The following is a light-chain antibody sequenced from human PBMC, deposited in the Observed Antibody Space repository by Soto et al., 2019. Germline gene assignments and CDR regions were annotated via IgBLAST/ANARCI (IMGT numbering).Light chain of an antibody. J-gene: IGKJ4*01. CDR2: GAS. Sequence: DIQVIQSPSSLSESVGDRVTITCRASLRISTYLNWYQHKPGKAPKLLIYGASSLQSGVPSRFSGSGSGTDFTLTISSLHPEDSATYYCQQSHSTPLTFGGGTNLEI. V-gene: IGKV1-39*01. CDR3: QQSHSTPLT. CDR1: LRISTY.